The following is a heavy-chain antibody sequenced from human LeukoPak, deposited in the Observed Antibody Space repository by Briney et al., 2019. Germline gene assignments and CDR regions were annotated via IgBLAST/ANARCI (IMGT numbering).Heavy chain of an antibody. D-gene: IGHD6-19*01. J-gene: IGHJ3*02. CDR2: IKSTLDGGTT. Sequence: GGSLRLSCAASGFTISSYAIHWVRQAPGKGLEWVGRIKSTLDGGTTDLAAPVKDRFTVSRDNSKETLYLQMNSLKTEDTAIYYCTTGGNVIVAGTRAFDIWGQGTMVTVSS. CDR3: TTGGNVIVAGTRAFDI. CDR1: GFTISSYA. V-gene: IGHV3-15*07.